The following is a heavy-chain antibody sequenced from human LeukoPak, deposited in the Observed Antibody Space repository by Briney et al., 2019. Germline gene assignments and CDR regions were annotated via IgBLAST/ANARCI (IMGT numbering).Heavy chain of an antibody. Sequence: SETLSLTCAVYGGSFSGYYWSWIRQPPGKGLGWIGEINHSGSTNYKSSLESRVTISIDMSKSQFSLKLSSVTAADTAAYYCARVTYNDGWCTRAQYIGMDVWGQGTTVTVSS. CDR1: GGSFSGYY. CDR2: INHSGST. V-gene: IGHV4-34*01. CDR3: ARVTYNDGWCTRAQYIGMDV. J-gene: IGHJ6*02. D-gene: IGHD6-19*01.